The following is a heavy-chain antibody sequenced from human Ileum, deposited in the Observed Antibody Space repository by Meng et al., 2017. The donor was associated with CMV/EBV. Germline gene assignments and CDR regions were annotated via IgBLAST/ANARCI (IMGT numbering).Heavy chain of an antibody. CDR1: GFTFGNYW. V-gene: IGHV3-7*01. J-gene: IGHJ3*02. D-gene: IGHD2-2*01. Sequence: GGPLRLSCKVSGFTFGNYWMSWVRRAPGKGLEWVATVHQGGSDKYYPDSVKGRFSISRDNAKNLVYLEMNRLGVEDMATYYCVRDSSIVELPDALDAFDMWGQGTMVTVSS. CDR2: VHQGGSDK. CDR3: VRDSSIVELPDALDAFDM.